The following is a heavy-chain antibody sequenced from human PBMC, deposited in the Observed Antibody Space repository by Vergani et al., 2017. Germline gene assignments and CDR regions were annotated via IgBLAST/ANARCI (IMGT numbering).Heavy chain of an antibody. D-gene: IGHD5-18*01. CDR3: AKDRNFASIQPPIFDY. V-gene: IGHV3-43*01. CDR2: ISWDGGST. CDR1: GFTFDDYT. Sequence: EVQLVESGGGLVKPGGSLRLSCAASGFTFDDYTMHWVRQAPGKGLEWVSLISWDGGSTYYADSVKGRFTISRDNSKNSLYLQMNSLRTEDTALYYCAKDRNFASIQPPIFDYWGQGTLVTVSS. J-gene: IGHJ4*02.